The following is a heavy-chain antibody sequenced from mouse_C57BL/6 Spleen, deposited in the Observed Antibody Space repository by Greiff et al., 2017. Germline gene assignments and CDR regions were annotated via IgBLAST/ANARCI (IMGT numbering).Heavy chain of an antibody. V-gene: IGHV1-64*01. CDR1: GYTFTSYW. CDR2: IHPNSGST. D-gene: IGHD4-1*01. Sequence: QVQLQQPGAELVKPGASVKLSCKASGYTFTSYWMHWVKQRPGQGLEWIGMIHPNSGSTNYNEKFKSKATLTVDKSSSTAYMQLSSLTSEDSAVYYCARDWDEGAYWGQGTLVTVSA. J-gene: IGHJ3*01. CDR3: ARDWDEGAY.